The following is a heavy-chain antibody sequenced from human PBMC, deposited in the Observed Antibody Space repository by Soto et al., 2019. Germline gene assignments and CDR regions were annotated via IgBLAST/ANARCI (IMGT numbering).Heavy chain of an antibody. V-gene: IGHV1-2*02. CDR1: GYTFTGYY. D-gene: IGHD2-2*02. J-gene: IGHJ6*02. CDR3: ARDQVVVVPAAIRARYYGMDV. Sequence: ASVKVSCKASGYTFTGYYMHWVRQAPGQGLEWMGWINPNSGGTNYAQKFQGRVTMTRDTSISTAYMELSRLRSDDTAVYYCARDQVVVVPAAIRARYYGMDVWGQGTTVTVSS. CDR2: INPNSGGT.